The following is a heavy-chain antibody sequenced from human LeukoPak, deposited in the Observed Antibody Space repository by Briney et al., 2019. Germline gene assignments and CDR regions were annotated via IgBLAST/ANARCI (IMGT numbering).Heavy chain of an antibody. V-gene: IGHV3-30*03. Sequence: GGSLRLSCAVSGFTFSHYGMKWVRQAPGKGLEWVAVISYDGSNKYYADSVKGRFTISRDNSKNTLYLQMNSLRAEDTAVYYCAREVPWYYFDYWGQGTLVTVSS. CDR1: GFTFSHYG. J-gene: IGHJ4*02. CDR3: AREVPWYYFDY. D-gene: IGHD2-8*02. CDR2: ISYDGSNK.